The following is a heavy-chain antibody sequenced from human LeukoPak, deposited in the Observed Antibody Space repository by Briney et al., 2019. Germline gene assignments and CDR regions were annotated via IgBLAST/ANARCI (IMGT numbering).Heavy chain of an antibody. CDR3: ASDSGGRRDAFNI. CDR1: GGSISHYY. V-gene: IGHV4-59*01. CDR2: YSDVA. J-gene: IGHJ3*02. D-gene: IGHD2-8*02. Sequence: SETLSLTCTVSGGSISHYYWTWIRQPPGKGLEWIGYYSDVANYNPSLKSRVSISVDTSKNQFSLKLTSVTAADTAVYYCASDSGGRRDAFNIWGQGTMVTVSS.